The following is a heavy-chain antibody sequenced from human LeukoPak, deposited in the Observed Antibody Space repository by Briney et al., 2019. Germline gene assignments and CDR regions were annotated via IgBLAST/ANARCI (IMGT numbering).Heavy chain of an antibody. D-gene: IGHD2-15*01. J-gene: IGHJ4*02. CDR1: GFTFSSYA. Sequence: GGSLRLSCAASGFTFSSYAMHWVRQAPGKGLEWVAVISYDGSIKYYADSVTGRFTISRDNSKNTLYLQMNSLRAEDTAVYYCARILGYCSGGSCSEGDYWGQGTLVTVSS. V-gene: IGHV3-30*04. CDR3: ARILGYCSGGSCSEGDY. CDR2: ISYDGSIK.